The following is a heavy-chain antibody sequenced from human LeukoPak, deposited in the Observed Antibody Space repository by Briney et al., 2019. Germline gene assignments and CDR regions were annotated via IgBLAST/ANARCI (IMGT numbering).Heavy chain of an antibody. CDR1: GFTFSSYS. D-gene: IGHD3-10*01. V-gene: IGHV3-21*01. Sequence: PGGSLRLSCAASGFTFSSYSMNWVRQAPGKGLEWVSSISSSSSYIYYADSVKGRFTISRDNAKNSLYLQMNSLRAEDTAVYYCARVKVTMVRGVIYYYFDYWGQGTLVTVSS. J-gene: IGHJ4*02. CDR2: ISSSSSYI. CDR3: ARVKVTMVRGVIYYYFDY.